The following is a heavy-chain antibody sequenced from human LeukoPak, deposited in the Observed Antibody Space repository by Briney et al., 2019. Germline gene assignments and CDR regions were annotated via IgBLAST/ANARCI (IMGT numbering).Heavy chain of an antibody. CDR2: IHYSGDT. V-gene: IGHV4-59*01. Sequence: SETPSLTCTVSGGSISSYYWSWMRQPPGKGLEWIGYIHYSGDTNYNPSLKSRVTISVDTSKNQFSLKLSSVTAADTAVYYCATTDSNGWSDYWGQGTLVTVSS. J-gene: IGHJ4*02. CDR3: ATTDSNGWSDY. D-gene: IGHD6-19*01. CDR1: GGSISSYY.